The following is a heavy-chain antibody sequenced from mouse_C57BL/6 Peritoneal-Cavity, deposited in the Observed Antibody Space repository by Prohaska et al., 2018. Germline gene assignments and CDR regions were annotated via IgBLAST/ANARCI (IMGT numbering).Heavy chain of an antibody. CDR1: GYTFTDYY. CDR2: IFPGSGST. J-gene: IGHJ2*01. D-gene: IGHD1-1*01. CDR3: EREQFITTGVAVDY. V-gene: IGHV1-75*01. Sequence: QVQLLQSGPELVQPGASVMISCQPSGYTFTDYYINWVQQRHGQGLEWIGWIFPGSGSTYYNKKFKGKATLTVDKSDSTAYMLPSSLTSEDSAVYVWEREQFITTGVAVDYWGQGTTLTVSS.